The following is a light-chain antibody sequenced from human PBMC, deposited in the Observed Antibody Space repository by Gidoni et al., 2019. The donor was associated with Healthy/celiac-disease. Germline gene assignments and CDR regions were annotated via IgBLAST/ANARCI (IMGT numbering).Light chain of an antibody. Sequence: SYLLTPPPSVSVAPGKTARITCGGNNIGSKSVHWYQQKTGQAPVLVIYYDSDRPSGIPERFSGSNSGNTATLTISRVEAGDEADYYWQVWDSSSDHYVFGTGTKVTVL. CDR3: QVWDSSSDHYV. CDR2: YDS. J-gene: IGLJ1*01. V-gene: IGLV3-21*04. CDR1: NIGSKS.